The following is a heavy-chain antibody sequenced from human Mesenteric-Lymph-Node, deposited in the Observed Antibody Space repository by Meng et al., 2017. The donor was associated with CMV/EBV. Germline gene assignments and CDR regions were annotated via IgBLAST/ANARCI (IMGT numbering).Heavy chain of an antibody. Sequence: SETLSLTCTVSGGSFSSGSYYWSWIRQPPGKGLEWIGYIYYSGSTYYNPSLKSRVTISVDTSKNQFSLKLSSVTAADTAVYYCARMEVPAAPGGYYGMDVWGQGTTVTVSS. CDR2: IYYSGST. CDR1: GGSFSSGSYY. V-gene: IGHV4-61*01. CDR3: ARMEVPAAPGGYYGMDV. D-gene: IGHD2-2*01. J-gene: IGHJ6*02.